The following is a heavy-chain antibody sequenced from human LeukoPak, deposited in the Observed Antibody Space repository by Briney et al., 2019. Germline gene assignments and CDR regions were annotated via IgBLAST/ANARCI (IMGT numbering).Heavy chain of an antibody. CDR1: AFTFDDYG. Sequence: GGSLRLSCAASAFTFDDYGMSWVRQAPGKGLEWDSAINWNGVNTGYADSVKGRFTISRDNANNSLYLQMNSLRDDDTALYYCAKAILAYCGGDCYLEGAFDIWGQGTMVTVSS. CDR3: AKAILAYCGGDCYLEGAFDI. D-gene: IGHD2-21*02. CDR2: INWNGVNT. V-gene: IGHV3-20*04. J-gene: IGHJ3*02.